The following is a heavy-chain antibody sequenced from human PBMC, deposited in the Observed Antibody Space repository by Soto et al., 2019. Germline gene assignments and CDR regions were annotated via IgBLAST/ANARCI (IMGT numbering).Heavy chain of an antibody. J-gene: IGHJ6*02. CDR1: GFTFSSYA. CDR2: ISYDGSNK. V-gene: IGHV3-30-3*01. Sequence: QVQLVESGGGVVQPGRSLRLSCAASGFTFSSYAMHWVRQAPGKGLEWVAVISYDGSNKYYADSVKGRFTISRDTSKNTLYLQMNSLRAEDTAVYYCARDGYVDLGYYYGMDVWGQGTTVTVSS. CDR3: ARDGYVDLGYYYGMDV. D-gene: IGHD5-18*01.